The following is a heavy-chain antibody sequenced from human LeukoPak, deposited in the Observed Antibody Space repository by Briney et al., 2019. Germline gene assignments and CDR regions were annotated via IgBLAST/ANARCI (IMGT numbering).Heavy chain of an antibody. D-gene: IGHD2-8*02. V-gene: IGHV3-48*01. CDR2: INRDSSNI. Sequence: GGSLRLSCAASGFTFSSYGMNWVRQAPGNGLEWVSYINRDSSNIYYADSVKGRFTISRDNAKNSLYLQMNSLRVEDTAVYYCAKDGSWSCTDWGQGALVTVSS. CDR1: GFTFSSYG. CDR3: AKDGSWSCTD. J-gene: IGHJ4*02.